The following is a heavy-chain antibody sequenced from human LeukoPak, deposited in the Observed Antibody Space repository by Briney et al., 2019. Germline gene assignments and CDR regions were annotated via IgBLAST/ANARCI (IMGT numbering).Heavy chain of an antibody. CDR3: ASSREDYYGSGSYDY. CDR2: IYYSGST. Sequence: SETLSLTCTVSGGSISSGDYYWSWIRQPPGKGLEWIGYIYYSGSTYYNPSLKSQVTISVDTSKNQFSLKLSSVTAADTAVYYCASSREDYYGSGSYDYWGQGTLVTVSS. V-gene: IGHV4-30-4*01. J-gene: IGHJ4*02. CDR1: GGSISSGDYY. D-gene: IGHD3-10*01.